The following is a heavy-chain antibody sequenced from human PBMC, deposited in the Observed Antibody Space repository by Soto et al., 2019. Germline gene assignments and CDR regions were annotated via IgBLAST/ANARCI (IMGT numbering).Heavy chain of an antibody. J-gene: IGHJ4*02. CDR2: ISYDGSKK. CDR3: AKDRVESGLGEIDY. Sequence: GGSLRLSCAASGFSFSNNGMHWVRQAPGKGLEWVAIISYDGSKKYYADSVKGRFTISRDNSKNTLYLQMNRLRVEDTAVYYCAKDRVESGLGEIDYWGQGTLVTVSS. D-gene: IGHD3-16*01. CDR1: GFSFSNNG. V-gene: IGHV3-30*18.